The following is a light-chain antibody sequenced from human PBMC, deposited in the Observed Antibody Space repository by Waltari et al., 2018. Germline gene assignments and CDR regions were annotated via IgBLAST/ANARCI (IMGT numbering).Light chain of an antibody. CDR2: WAS. J-gene: IGKJ4*01. CDR1: QTVLYSSNNKNY. CDR3: QQYSTTPLT. Sequence: DIVMTRSPDSLAVSLGERATINCKSSQTVLYSSNNKNYLAWYQQKPGQPPKLLIYWASTRESGVPDRFSGSGSGTDFTLTISSLQAEDVAVYYCQQYSTTPLTFGGGTKVEVK. V-gene: IGKV4-1*01.